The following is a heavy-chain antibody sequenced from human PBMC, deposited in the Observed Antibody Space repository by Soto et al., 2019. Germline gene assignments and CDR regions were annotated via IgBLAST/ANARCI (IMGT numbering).Heavy chain of an antibody. CDR3: ARAVYDFWSGYYGYYYYGMDV. V-gene: IGHV3-21*01. J-gene: IGHJ6*02. CDR1: GFTFSSYS. CDR2: ISSNSSYI. Sequence: GGSLRLSCAASGFTFSSYSMNWVRQAPGKGLEWVSSISSNSSYIYYADSVKGRFTISRDNAKNSLYLQMNSLRAEDTAVCYCARAVYDFWSGYYGYYYYGMDVWGQGTTVTVSS. D-gene: IGHD3-3*01.